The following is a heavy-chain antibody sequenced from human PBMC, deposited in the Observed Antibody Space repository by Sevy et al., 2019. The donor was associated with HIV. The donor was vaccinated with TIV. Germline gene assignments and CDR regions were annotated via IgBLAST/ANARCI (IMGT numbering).Heavy chain of an antibody. D-gene: IGHD5-12*01. CDR3: ARLANFAMDV. CDR2: IKQDGTEK. J-gene: IGHJ6*02. CDR1: GFTFSTYW. Sequence: GGSLRLSCAASGFTFSTYWMTWIRQAPGKGLEWVASIKQDGTEKYHVDSLKGRFTISRDNAENSLFLQMNSLRAEDTALYYCARLANFAMDVWGQGTTVTVFS. V-gene: IGHV3-7*01.